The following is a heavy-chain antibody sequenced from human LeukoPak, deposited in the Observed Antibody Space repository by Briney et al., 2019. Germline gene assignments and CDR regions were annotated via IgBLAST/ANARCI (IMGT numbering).Heavy chain of an antibody. J-gene: IGHJ4*02. CDR1: GGSFSVYY. CDR2: INHSGST. Sequence: SETLSLTCAVYGGSFSVYYWSWIRQPPGKGLEWIGEINHSGSTNYNPSLKSRVTISVDTSKNQFSLKLSSVTAADTAVYYCARLHYYDSSGSSGLDYWGQGTLVTVSS. V-gene: IGHV4-34*01. CDR3: ARLHYYDSSGSSGLDY. D-gene: IGHD3-22*01.